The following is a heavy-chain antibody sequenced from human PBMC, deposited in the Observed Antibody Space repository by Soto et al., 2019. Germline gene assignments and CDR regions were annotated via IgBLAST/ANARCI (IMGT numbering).Heavy chain of an antibody. CDR1: GYTFTSYG. J-gene: IGHJ6*02. CDR2: ISAYNGNT. D-gene: IGHD1-26*01. V-gene: IGHV1-18*01. Sequence: GASVKVSCKASGYTFTSYGISWVRQAPGQGLEWMGWISAYNGNTNYAQKLQGRVTMTEDTSTDTAYMELSSLRSEDTAVYYCATRPKVGATISYYYYGMDVWGQGTTVTVSS. CDR3: ATRPKVGATISYYYYGMDV.